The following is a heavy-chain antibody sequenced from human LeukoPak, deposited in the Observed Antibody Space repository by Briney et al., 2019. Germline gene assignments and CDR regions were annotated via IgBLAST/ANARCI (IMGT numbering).Heavy chain of an antibody. CDR3: ARGLVDTGRSRFDY. D-gene: IGHD5-12*01. J-gene: IGHJ4*02. V-gene: IGHV4-4*02. CDR2: IHHSGST. Sequence: SETLSLTCAVSGDSISSGNWWSWVRQPPGKGLEWIEEIHHSGSTNYNPSLKSRVTISVDKPNNQLSLKMTSVTAADTAVYYCARGLVDTGRSRFDYWGQGTLVTVSS. CDR1: GDSISSGNW.